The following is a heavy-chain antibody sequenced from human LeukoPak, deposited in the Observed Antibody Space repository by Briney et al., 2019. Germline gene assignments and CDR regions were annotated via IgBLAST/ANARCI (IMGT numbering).Heavy chain of an antibody. CDR2: ISYDGSNK. Sequence: GWSLRLYCAASGFTFSSYGMHWVRQAPGKGLEWVAVISYDGSNKYYADSVKGRFTISRDNSKNTLYLQMNSLRAEDTAVYYCARDPSNYYGSGPFDYWGQGTLVTVSS. J-gene: IGHJ4*02. D-gene: IGHD3-10*01. CDR1: GFTFSSYG. V-gene: IGHV3-30*03. CDR3: ARDPSNYYGSGPFDY.